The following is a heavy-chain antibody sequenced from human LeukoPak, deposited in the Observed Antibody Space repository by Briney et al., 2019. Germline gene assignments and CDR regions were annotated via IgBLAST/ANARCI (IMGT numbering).Heavy chain of an antibody. CDR3: ARDRLVSSSGDAFDI. J-gene: IGHJ3*02. CDR1: GFTFSSYW. CDR2: IKQDGSEK. V-gene: IGHV3-7*01. Sequence: PGGSLRLSCAASGFTFSSYWMSWVRQAPGKGLEWVANIKQDGSEKYYVDSVKGRFTISRDNAKNSLYLQMNSLRAEDTAVYYCARDRLVSSSGDAFDIWGQGTMVTVSS. D-gene: IGHD3-10*01.